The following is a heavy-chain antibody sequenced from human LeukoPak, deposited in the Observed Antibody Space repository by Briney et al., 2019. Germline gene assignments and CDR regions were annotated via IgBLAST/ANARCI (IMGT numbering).Heavy chain of an antibody. V-gene: IGHV4-34*01. CDR3: ARRGYDYVWGSYPTPPGYFDY. CDR2: INHSGST. CDR1: GGSFSGYY. J-gene: IGHJ4*02. Sequence: SETLSLTCAVYGGSFSGYYWSWIRQPPGKGLEWIGEINHSGSTNYNPSLKSRVTISVDTSKNQFSLKLSSVTAADTAVYYCARRGYDYVWGSYPTPPGYFDYWGQGTLVTVSS. D-gene: IGHD3-16*02.